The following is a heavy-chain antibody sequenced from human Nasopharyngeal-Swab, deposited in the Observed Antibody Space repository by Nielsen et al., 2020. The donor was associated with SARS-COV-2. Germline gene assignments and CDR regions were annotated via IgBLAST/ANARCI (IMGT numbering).Heavy chain of an antibody. CDR1: GGTVSGGSISSYY. Sequence: SETLSLTCTVSGGTVSGGSISSYYWSWIRQPPGKGLEWIGYIHSSGSTKYNPSLKSRVTISVDTSKNQFSLKLSSVTAADTAVYYCARGPGRITIFGVVIDSRGWFDPWGQGTLVTVSS. D-gene: IGHD3-3*01. CDR2: IHSSGST. J-gene: IGHJ5*02. V-gene: IGHV4-61*01. CDR3: ARGPGRITIFGVVIDSRGWFDP.